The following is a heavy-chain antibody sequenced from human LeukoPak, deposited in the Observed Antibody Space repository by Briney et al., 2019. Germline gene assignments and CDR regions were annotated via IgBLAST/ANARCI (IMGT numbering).Heavy chain of an antibody. Sequence: PSETLSLPCTVSGGSISSYYWSWIRQPPGKGLEWIGYIYYSGSTNYNPSLKSRVTISVDTSKNQFSLKLSSVTAADTAVYYCARHASRGVSWFLFDYWGQGTLVTVSS. D-gene: IGHD3-10*01. CDR3: ARHASRGVSWFLFDY. J-gene: IGHJ4*02. CDR1: GGSISSYY. CDR2: IYYSGST. V-gene: IGHV4-59*08.